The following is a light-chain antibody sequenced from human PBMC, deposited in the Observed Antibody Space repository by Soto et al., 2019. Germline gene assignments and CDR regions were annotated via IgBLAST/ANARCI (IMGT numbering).Light chain of an antibody. V-gene: IGLV2-14*01. CDR3: TSYTTSSTYV. CDR2: EVS. J-gene: IGLJ1*01. CDR1: SSDVGVYDY. Sequence: QSALTQPASVSGSPGQSITISCTGTSSDVGVYDYVSWYQHHPGKAPKLMIYEVSYRPSGVSNRFSGSKSGNTASLTISGLQAEDEADYYCTSYTTSSTYVFGTGTKVTVL.